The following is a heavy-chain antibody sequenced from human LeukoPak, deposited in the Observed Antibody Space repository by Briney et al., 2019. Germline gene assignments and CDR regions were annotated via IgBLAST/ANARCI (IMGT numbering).Heavy chain of an antibody. CDR3: ASGAAAGYFDY. D-gene: IGHD6-13*01. CDR1: GGTVSSYA. CDR2: IIPIFGTA. J-gene: IGHJ4*02. V-gene: IGHV1-69*05. Sequence: SVKVSCKASGGTVSSYAISWVRQAPGQGLEWMGGIIPIFGTANYAQKFQGRVTITTDESTSTAYMELSSLRSEDTAVYYCASGAAAGYFDYWGQGTLVTVSS.